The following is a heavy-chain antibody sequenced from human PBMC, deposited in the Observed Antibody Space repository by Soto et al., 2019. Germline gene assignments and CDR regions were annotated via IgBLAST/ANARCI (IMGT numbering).Heavy chain of an antibody. V-gene: IGHV3-30*18. Sequence: QVQLVEAGGCVVQPGRSLRLSCAVSGFTFSSYGMHWVRQAPGKGLEWVAVISYDGSNKYYADSVKGRFTISRDNSKITLHLQMNSLRAEDTAVYYCAKQVTPHSSGWPDAFDIWGQGTMVSVSS. J-gene: IGHJ3*02. D-gene: IGHD6-19*01. CDR3: AKQVTPHSSGWPDAFDI. CDR2: ISYDGSNK. CDR1: GFTFSSYG.